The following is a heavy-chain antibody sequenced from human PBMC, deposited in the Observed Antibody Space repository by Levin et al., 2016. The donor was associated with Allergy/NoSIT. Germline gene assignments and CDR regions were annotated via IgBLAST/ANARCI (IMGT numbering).Heavy chain of an antibody. J-gene: IGHJ6*03. D-gene: IGHD3-3*01. CDR1: GFTFSSYS. Sequence: GGSLRLSCAASGFTFSSYSMNWVRQAPGKGLEWVSSISSSSSYIYYADSVKGRFTISRDNAKNSLYLQMNSLRAEDTAVYYCARQSLTGDDNKFGVVIIPYMDVWGKGTTVTVSS. V-gene: IGHV3-21*01. CDR2: ISSSSSYI. CDR3: ARQSLTGDDNKFGVVIIPYMDV.